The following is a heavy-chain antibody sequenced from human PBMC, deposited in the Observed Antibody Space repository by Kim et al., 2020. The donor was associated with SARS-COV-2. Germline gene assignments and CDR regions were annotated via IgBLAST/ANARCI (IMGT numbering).Heavy chain of an antibody. CDR2: IKQDGSEK. V-gene: IGHV3-7*01. CDR1: GFTFSSYW. Sequence: GGSLRLSCAASGFTFSSYWMSWVRQAPGKGLEWVANIKQDGSEKYYVDSVKGRFTISRDNAKNSLYLQMNSLRAEDTAVYYCARGELLWFGEEGDYFDYWGQGTLVTVSS. D-gene: IGHD3-10*01. J-gene: IGHJ4*02. CDR3: ARGELLWFGEEGDYFDY.